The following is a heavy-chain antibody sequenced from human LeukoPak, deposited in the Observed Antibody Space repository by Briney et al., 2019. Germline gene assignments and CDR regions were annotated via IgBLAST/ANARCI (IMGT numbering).Heavy chain of an antibody. V-gene: IGHV3-15*01. CDR3: ARDRTSSIMITFGGVIGY. Sequence: GGSLRLSCAASGLTFSNAWMSWVRQAPGKGLGWVGRIKSKTDGGTTDYAAPVKGRFSISRDDSKNTLYLQMNSLKTEDTAVYYCARDRTSSIMITFGGVIGYWGQGTLVTVSS. D-gene: IGHD3-16*02. CDR2: IKSKTDGGTT. J-gene: IGHJ4*02. CDR1: GLTFSNAW.